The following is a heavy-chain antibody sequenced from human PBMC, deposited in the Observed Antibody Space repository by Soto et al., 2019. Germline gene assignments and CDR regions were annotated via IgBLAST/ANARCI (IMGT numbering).Heavy chain of an antibody. CDR1: GYTFTSYG. Sequence: QVQLVQSGAEVKKPGASVKVSCKASGYTFTSYGISWVRQAPGQGLEWMGWISAYNGNTNYAQNLQGRVTMTTDTSTSTAYMELRSLRSDDTAVYYCARDASLPYGDYAPYYYYCMDVWGQGTTVTVSS. CDR2: ISAYNGNT. CDR3: ARDASLPYGDYAPYYYYCMDV. J-gene: IGHJ6*02. D-gene: IGHD4-17*01. V-gene: IGHV1-18*01.